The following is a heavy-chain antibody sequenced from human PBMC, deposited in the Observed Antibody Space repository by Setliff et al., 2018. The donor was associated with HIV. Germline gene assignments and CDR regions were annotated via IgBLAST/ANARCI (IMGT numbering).Heavy chain of an antibody. CDR1: GYTFTRCG. D-gene: IGHD3-22*01. J-gene: IGHJ3*02. CDR3: ARDPFLDYYDDSGYPGGAFDI. Sequence: ASVKVSCKASGYTFTRCGISWVRQATGQGLEWMGWISGYNGNTNYAQKLQGRVTMTTDTSTSTAYMELRSLRSDDTAAYYCARDPFLDYYDDSGYPGGAFDICGQGTMVTVS. CDR2: ISGYNGNT. V-gene: IGHV1-18*01.